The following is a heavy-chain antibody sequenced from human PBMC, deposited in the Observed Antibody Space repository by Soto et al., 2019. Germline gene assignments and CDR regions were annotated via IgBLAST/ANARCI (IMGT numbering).Heavy chain of an antibody. CDR1: GGSISSGGYY. CDR3: ARGIFSSSSSWFDP. D-gene: IGHD6-6*01. J-gene: IGHJ5*02. CDR2: ISYNGRT. V-gene: IGHV4-31*03. Sequence: KTSETQSLTCTVSGGSISSGGYYCIWIRQHQGKGMEWIGYISYNGRTYYNPSLRRRICIAVDTTASQFSLKLTSVTAAAPSVNFCARGIFSSSSSWFDPWGRGMLVTVSS.